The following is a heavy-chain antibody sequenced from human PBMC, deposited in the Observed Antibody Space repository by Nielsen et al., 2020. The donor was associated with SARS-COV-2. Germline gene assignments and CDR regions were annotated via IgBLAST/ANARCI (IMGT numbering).Heavy chain of an antibody. CDR3: TRHLLSPVVPAAIDGMDV. J-gene: IGHJ6*02. V-gene: IGHV3-73*01. CDR2: IRSKANSYAT. D-gene: IGHD2-2*01. Sequence: GESLKISCAASGFTFSGSAMHWVRQASGKGLEWVGRIRSKANSYATAYAASVKGRFTISRDDSKNTAYLQMNSLKTEDTAVYYCTRHLLSPVVPAAIDGMDVGGQGTTVTVSS. CDR1: GFTFSGSA.